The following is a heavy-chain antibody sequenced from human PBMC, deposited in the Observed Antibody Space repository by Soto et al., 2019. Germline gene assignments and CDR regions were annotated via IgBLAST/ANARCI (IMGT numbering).Heavy chain of an antibody. J-gene: IGHJ4*02. Sequence: SETLSLTCTVSGGSVSSGSYYWSWIRQPPGKGLEWIGYIYYSGSTNYNPPLKSRVTISVDTSKNQFSLKLSSVTAADTAVYYCARLYGSGSFGDYWGQGTLVTVSS. D-gene: IGHD3-10*01. V-gene: IGHV4-61*01. CDR2: IYYSGST. CDR1: GGSVSSGSYY. CDR3: ARLYGSGSFGDY.